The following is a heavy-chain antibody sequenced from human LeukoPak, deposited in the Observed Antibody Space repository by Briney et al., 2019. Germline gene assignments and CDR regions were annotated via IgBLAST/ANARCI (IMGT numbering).Heavy chain of an antibody. D-gene: IGHD6-19*01. CDR2: INPNSGGT. J-gene: IGHJ5*02. V-gene: IGHV1-2*02. CDR3: ARDPYSAGFPVGSWIDP. CDR1: GYTFTGYY. Sequence: GASVKVSCKASGYTFTGYYMHWVRQAPGQGLEWMGWINPNSGGTNYAQTFRGRVTMTRDTSTSTVYMELSSLRSEDTAMYYCARDPYSAGFPVGSWIDPWGQGTLVTVSS.